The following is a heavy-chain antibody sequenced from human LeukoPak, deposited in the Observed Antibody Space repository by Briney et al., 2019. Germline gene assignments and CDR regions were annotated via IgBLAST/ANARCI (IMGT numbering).Heavy chain of an antibody. CDR2: INRDGSST. J-gene: IGHJ4*02. D-gene: IGHD1-1*01. CDR3: ARDRNWNGVLDY. CDR1: GFTFSSYW. Sequence: GSLRLSCAASGFTFSSYWMHWVRQAPGKGLVWVSRINRDGSSTNYADSVKGRFTISRDNARDTLYLQMSSLRAEDTAVYYCARDRNWNGVLDYWGQGTLVTASS. V-gene: IGHV3-74*01.